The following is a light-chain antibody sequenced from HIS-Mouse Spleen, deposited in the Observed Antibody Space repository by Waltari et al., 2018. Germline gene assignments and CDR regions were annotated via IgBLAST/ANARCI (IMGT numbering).Light chain of an antibody. V-gene: IGKV3-11*01. CDR2: DAS. Sequence: EIVLTQSPATLSLSPGERATLSCRASQSVSSYLAWYQQKPGQAPRLLIYDASNSATGSPAKFSGSGSVTDFTLTISSLEPEDFAVYYCQQRSNWPPLTFGGGTKVEIK. J-gene: IGKJ4*01. CDR1: QSVSSY. CDR3: QQRSNWPPLT.